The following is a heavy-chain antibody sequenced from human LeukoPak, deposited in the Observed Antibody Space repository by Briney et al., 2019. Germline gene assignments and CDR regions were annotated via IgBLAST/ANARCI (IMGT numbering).Heavy chain of an antibody. Sequence: SETLSLTCSVSGGSISSYFLSWIRQPAGKGLEWIGRISSSGSTNYNPSLKSRVTISVDTSKNQFSLKLSSVTAADTAVYFCARGPYSYDSSIAFDIWGQGTMVTVSS. J-gene: IGHJ3*02. CDR2: ISSSGST. D-gene: IGHD3-22*01. CDR1: GGSISSYF. V-gene: IGHV4-4*07. CDR3: ARGPYSYDSSIAFDI.